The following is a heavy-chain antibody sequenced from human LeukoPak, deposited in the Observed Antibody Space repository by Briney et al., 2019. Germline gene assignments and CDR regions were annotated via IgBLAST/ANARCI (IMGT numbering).Heavy chain of an antibody. D-gene: IGHD3-16*01. Sequence: PSETLSLTCTVSGGSISSSSYYWGWIRQPPGKGLEWIGSIYYSGSTYYNPSLKSRVTISVDTSKNQFSLKLSSVTAADTAVYYCARDRGGFFNDYWGQGTLVTVSS. CDR2: IYYSGST. CDR1: GGSISSSSYY. CDR3: ARDRGGFFNDY. V-gene: IGHV4-39*07. J-gene: IGHJ4*02.